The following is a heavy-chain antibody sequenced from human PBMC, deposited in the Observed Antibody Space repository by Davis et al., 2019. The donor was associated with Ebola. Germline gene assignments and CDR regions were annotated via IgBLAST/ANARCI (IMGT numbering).Heavy chain of an antibody. CDR3: ARVPPSTEWEPHRYYFDY. J-gene: IGHJ4*02. CDR1: GFTFSSYW. Sequence: PGGSLRLSCAASGFTFSSYWMSWVRQAPGKGLEWVANIKQDGSEKYYVDSVKGRFTISRDNAKNSLYLQMNSLRAEETAVYDCARVPPSTEWEPHRYYFDYWGQGTLVTVSS. D-gene: IGHD1-26*01. CDR2: IKQDGSEK. V-gene: IGHV3-7*01.